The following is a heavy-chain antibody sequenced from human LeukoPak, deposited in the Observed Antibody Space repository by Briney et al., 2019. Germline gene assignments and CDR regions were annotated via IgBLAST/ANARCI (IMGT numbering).Heavy chain of an antibody. CDR2: ISAYNGNT. Sequence: ASVKVSCKASGYTFTSYGISWVRQAPGQGLEWMGWISAYNGNTNYAQKLQGRVTMTTDTSTSTAYMELRSLRSEDTAVYYCARLSFGYSSSWYGYWGQGTLVTVSS. D-gene: IGHD6-13*01. CDR1: GYTFTSYG. CDR3: ARLSFGYSSSWYGY. V-gene: IGHV1-18*01. J-gene: IGHJ4*02.